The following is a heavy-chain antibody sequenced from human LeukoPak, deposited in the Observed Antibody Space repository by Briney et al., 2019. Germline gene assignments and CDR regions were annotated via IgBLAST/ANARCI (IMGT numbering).Heavy chain of an antibody. Sequence: GGSLRLSCAASGFTFSSYWMSWVGQAPGKGLEWVANIKQDGSEKYYVDSVKGRFTISRDNAKNSLYLQMNSLRAEDTAVYYCAREVYSYGYGVFDYWGQGTLVTVSS. V-gene: IGHV3-7*01. CDR1: GFTFSSYW. CDR2: IKQDGSEK. CDR3: AREVYSYGYGVFDY. J-gene: IGHJ4*02. D-gene: IGHD5-18*01.